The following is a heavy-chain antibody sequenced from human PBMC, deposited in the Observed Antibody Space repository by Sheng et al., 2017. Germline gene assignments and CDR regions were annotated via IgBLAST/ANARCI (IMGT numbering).Heavy chain of an antibody. CDR2: IIPILGIA. V-gene: IGHV1-69*04. D-gene: IGHD2-15*01. CDR3: ARSWYQKYYFDY. J-gene: IGHJ4*02. Sequence: QVQLVQSGAEVKKPGSSVKVSCKASGGTFSSYAISWVRQAPGQGLEWMGGIIPILGIANYAQKFQGRVTITADKSTSTAYMELSSLRSEDTAVYYCARSWYQKYYFDYWGQGTLVTVSS. CDR1: GGTFSSYA.